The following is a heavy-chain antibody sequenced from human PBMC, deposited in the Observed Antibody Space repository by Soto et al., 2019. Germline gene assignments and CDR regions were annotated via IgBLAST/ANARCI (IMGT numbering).Heavy chain of an antibody. V-gene: IGHV3-30*18. J-gene: IGHJ6*02. CDR3: AKDVGGNYYDYYYGLDV. D-gene: IGHD1-26*01. Sequence: SLRLSCAASGFTFSGYGMHWVRQAPGKGLEWVAVLSYDGSKKYYADSVKGRFTISRDNSRSTLYLQMNSLISEDTAVYYCAKDVGGNYYDYYYGLDVWGQGTTVTVSS. CDR1: GFTFSGYG. CDR2: LSYDGSKK.